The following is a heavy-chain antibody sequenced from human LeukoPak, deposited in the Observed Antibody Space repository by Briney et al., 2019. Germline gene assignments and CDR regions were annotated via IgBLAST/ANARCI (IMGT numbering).Heavy chain of an antibody. Sequence: PGGSLRLSCAASGFTFNSYAMSWVRQAPGKGLEWVSGISGSGGSTYYADSVKGRFTISRDNSKNTLYLQMKGLRAEDTAVYYCARHAFTLLIDRLDYWGQGTLVTVSS. CDR3: ARHAFTLLIDRLDY. CDR2: ISGSGGST. D-gene: IGHD3-10*01. CDR1: GFTFNSYA. J-gene: IGHJ4*02. V-gene: IGHV3-23*01.